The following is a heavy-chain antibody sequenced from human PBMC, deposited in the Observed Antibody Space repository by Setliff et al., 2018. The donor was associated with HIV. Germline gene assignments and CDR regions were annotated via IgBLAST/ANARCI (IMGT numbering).Heavy chain of an antibody. V-gene: IGHV1-2*02. CDR2: INPDSGGT. J-gene: IGHJ4*01. CDR1: GYTFTGYY. D-gene: IGHD4-17*01. CDR3: AXRXXXXXYXXFDY. Sequence: GASVKVSCKASGYTFTGYYMHWVRQAPGQGLEWMGWINPDSGGTNLAQKFRGRVNLTRDXXISPPYMELSRLRSDATAVYYCAXRXXXXXYXXFDYXGXGXXVTV.